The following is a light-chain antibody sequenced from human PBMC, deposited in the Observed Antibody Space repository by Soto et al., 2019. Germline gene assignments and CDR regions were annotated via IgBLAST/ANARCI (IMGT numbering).Light chain of an antibody. CDR2: RNN. CDR1: SSNIGSNF. CDR3: AAWDDSLSGWV. Sequence: QLVLTQPPSASGTPGQRVTISCSGSSSNIGSNFVYWYQQFPVTAPKLLIYRNNQRPSGVPDRFSGSKSGTSASLAISGLPSEDEADYYCAAWDDSLSGWVFGGGTKVTVL. V-gene: IGLV1-47*01. J-gene: IGLJ3*02.